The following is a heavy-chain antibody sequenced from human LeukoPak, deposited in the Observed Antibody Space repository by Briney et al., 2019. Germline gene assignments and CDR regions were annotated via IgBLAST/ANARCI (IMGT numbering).Heavy chain of an antibody. J-gene: IGHJ4*02. V-gene: IGHV3-53*01. Sequence: GGSLRLSCAASGFSSNNYGMSWVRQAPGKGLEWVSVIYSGGSTYYADSVQGRFTISRDNSKNTLHLQMNSLRAEDTAVYYCATGRYCSTSSCWGYFDNWGQGTLVTVSS. CDR3: ATGRYCSTSSCWGYFDN. D-gene: IGHD2-2*01. CDR2: IYSGGST. CDR1: GFSSNNYG.